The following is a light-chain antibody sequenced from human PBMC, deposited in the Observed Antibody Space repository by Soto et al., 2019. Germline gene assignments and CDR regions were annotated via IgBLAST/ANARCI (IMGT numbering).Light chain of an antibody. Sequence: QSALTQPTSASGSPGQSVTISCTGTSSDVGGYNYVSWYQQHPGKAPRLMIYEVTKRPSGVPGRFSGSKSGNTASLTVSGLQAEDEADYYCSSHAGINNVVFGGGTELTVL. CDR2: EVT. CDR3: SSHAGINNVV. J-gene: IGLJ3*02. V-gene: IGLV2-8*01. CDR1: SSDVGGYNY.